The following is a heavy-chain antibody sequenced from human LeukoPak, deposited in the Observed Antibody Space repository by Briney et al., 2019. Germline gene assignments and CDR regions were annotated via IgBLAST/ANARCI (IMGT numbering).Heavy chain of an antibody. Sequence: VASVKVSCKAYGGTFSSYAISWVRQAPGQGLEWMGGIIPIFGTANYAQKFQGRVTITADESTSTAYMELSSLRSEDTAVYYCARDLTISGNPRAAFDIWGQGTMVTVSS. D-gene: IGHD3-9*01. V-gene: IGHV1-69*13. CDR2: IIPIFGTA. CDR3: ARDLTISGNPRAAFDI. J-gene: IGHJ3*02. CDR1: GGTFSSYA.